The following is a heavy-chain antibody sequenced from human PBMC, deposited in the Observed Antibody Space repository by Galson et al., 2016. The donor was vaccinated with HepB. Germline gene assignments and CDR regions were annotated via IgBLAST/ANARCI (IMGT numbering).Heavy chain of an antibody. CDR1: TFSTYW. V-gene: IGHV4-39*01. J-gene: IGHJ5*02. D-gene: IGHD4-11*01. CDR2: IYYSGST. Sequence: TFSTYWMSWVRQAPGKGLEWIGSIYYSGSTYNKPSLESRVTISVDTAKNQFFLELRSVTAPDTAVYYCARHAWRITTPNWFDPWGQGTLVTVSS. CDR3: ARHAWRITTPNWFDP.